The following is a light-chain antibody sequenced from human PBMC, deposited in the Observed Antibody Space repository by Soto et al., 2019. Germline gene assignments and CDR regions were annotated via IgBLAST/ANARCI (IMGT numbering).Light chain of an antibody. Sequence: EIVLTQSPATLSLSPGERATLACRASQSVSTHLAWYQQKPGQAPRLLVYDASTRATGIPDRFSGSGSGTAVTLIIRSLGPEHPDDYSCQHRHHYHTDDIFGPGTKVENK. CDR1: QSVSTH. J-gene: IGKJ3*01. CDR2: DAS. CDR3: QHRHHYHTDDI. V-gene: IGKV3-11*01.